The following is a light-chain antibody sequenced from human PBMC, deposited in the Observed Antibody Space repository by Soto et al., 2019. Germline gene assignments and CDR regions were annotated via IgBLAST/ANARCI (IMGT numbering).Light chain of an antibody. CDR1: SSNIGSNF. CDR3: GTWDSNLSAEV. CDR2: EDN. Sequence: QSVLTQPPSVSAAPGQTVTISCSGSSSNIGSNFVSWYQQLPGTAPKLLIYEDNKRPSGIADRVSGSKSGTSATLGITGLQTGDEADYYCGTWDSNLSAEVFGGGTKVTVL. J-gene: IGLJ2*01. V-gene: IGLV1-51*02.